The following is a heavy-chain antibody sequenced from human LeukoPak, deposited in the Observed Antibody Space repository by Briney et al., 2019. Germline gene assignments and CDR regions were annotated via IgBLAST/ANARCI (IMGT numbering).Heavy chain of an antibody. D-gene: IGHD1-26*01. V-gene: IGHV3-23*01. CDR2: ISGSGGST. CDR1: GFRLSSYG. J-gene: IGHJ4*02. Sequence: GGSLRLSCSASGFRLSSYGMSWVRQAPGKGLEWVSGISGSGGSTYYADSVKGRFTISRDNSKNTLYLQMNSLRAEDTAVYYCAKDTVGTFGFFDYWGQGTLVTVSS. CDR3: AKDTVGTFGFFDY.